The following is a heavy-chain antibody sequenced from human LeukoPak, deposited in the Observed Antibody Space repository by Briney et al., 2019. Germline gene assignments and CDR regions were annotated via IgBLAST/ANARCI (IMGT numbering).Heavy chain of an antibody. V-gene: IGHV3-7*03. CDR3: ARRGSGSAFDI. J-gene: IGHJ3*02. D-gene: IGHD3-10*01. Sequence: GGSRRLSCAASGFTFRTYFMSWVRQAPGKGLEWVANIQQDGSEKYYVDSVKGRFIISRDNAKNSLYMQMNSLRVEDTAVYYCARRGSGSAFDIWGQGTMVTVSS. CDR1: GFTFRTYF. CDR2: IQQDGSEK.